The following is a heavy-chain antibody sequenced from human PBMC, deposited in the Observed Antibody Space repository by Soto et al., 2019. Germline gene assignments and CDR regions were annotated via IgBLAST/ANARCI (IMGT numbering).Heavy chain of an antibody. CDR2: IYWDDDK. V-gene: IGHV2-5*02. D-gene: IGHD1-26*01. Sequence: SGPTLVNPTQTLTLTCTFSGFSLSTSGRSVGWIRQPPGKALEWLALIYWDDDKRYSPSLESRLAITKDTSKNQVVITMTNMDPVDTDTYYCAHKLSGYYFAYWGQGTLVTVSS. CDR1: GFSLSTSGRS. J-gene: IGHJ4*02. CDR3: AHKLSGYYFAY.